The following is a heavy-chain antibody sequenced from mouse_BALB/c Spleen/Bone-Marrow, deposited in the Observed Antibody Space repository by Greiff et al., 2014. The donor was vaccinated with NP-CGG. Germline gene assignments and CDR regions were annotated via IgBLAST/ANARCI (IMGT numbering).Heavy chain of an antibody. Sequence: VQLKESGPELVKPGASVRISCKTSGYTFTDYTIHWATQSLGKSPEWIGSAHPNIGGVAYNQKFKGKATLTVDKSSSTAYVELCELSFVDSAVCYHTYGQYFDVWGDGTTLTVSS. CDR1: GYTFTDYT. CDR2: AHPNIGGV. J-gene: IGHJ1*01. CDR3: TYGQYFDV. V-gene: IGHV1-34*01. D-gene: IGHD1-2*01.